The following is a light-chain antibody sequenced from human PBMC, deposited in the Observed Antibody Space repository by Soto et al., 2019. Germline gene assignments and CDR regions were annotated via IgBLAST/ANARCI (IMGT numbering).Light chain of an antibody. J-gene: IGKJ3*01. CDR2: AAS. CDR1: QSISSY. V-gene: IGKV1-39*01. CDR3: QQSYSTPST. Sequence: DIQMTQSPSSLSASVGDRVTITCRASQSISSYLNWYQQKPGKAPKLLIYAASSLQSVVPSRFSGSGSGTDFTLTISSLQPEDFANYYCQQSYSTPSTFGPGTKVDIK.